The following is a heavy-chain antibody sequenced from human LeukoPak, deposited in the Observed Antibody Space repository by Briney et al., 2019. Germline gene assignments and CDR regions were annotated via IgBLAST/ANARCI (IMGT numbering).Heavy chain of an antibody. CDR2: IWYDGSKK. CDR1: GFTFSSYG. V-gene: IGHV3-33*01. J-gene: IGHJ6*02. D-gene: IGHD3-10*01. Sequence: PGRSLRLSCAASGFTFSSYGMHWVRQAPGKGLEWVAVIWYDGSKKYYADSVKGRFTISRDNSKNTLYLQMNSLRAEDTAVYYCARDGDLPYGSGSYSTYYYGMDVWGQGTTVTVSS. CDR3: ARDGDLPYGSGSYSTYYYGMDV.